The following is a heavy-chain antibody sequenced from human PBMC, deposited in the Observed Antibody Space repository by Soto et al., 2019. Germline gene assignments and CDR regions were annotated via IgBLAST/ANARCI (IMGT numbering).Heavy chain of an antibody. CDR1: GGSLSSGGYY. CDR2: IYYSGST. V-gene: IGHV4-31*03. J-gene: IGHJ4*02. D-gene: IGHD5-12*01. CDR3: ARVYGSGFRFDY. Sequence: SETLSLTCTVSGGSLSSGGYYWSWIRQHPGKGLEWIGYIYYSGSTYYNPSLKSRVTISVDTSKNQFSLKLSSVTAADTAVYYCARVYGSGFRFDYWGQGTLVTVSS.